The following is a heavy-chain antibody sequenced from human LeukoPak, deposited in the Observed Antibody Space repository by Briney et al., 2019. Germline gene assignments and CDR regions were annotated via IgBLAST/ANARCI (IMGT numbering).Heavy chain of an antibody. Sequence: ASVKVSCKASGGTFSSYAISWVRQAPGQGLEWMGGIIPIFGTANYAQKFQGRVTITADESTSTAYMELSSLRSEDTAVYYCARAVTMVRGVIIIARWFDYWGQGTLVTVSS. CDR2: IIPIFGTA. CDR3: ARAVTMVRGVIIIARWFDY. D-gene: IGHD3-10*01. V-gene: IGHV1-69*13. J-gene: IGHJ4*02. CDR1: GGTFSSYA.